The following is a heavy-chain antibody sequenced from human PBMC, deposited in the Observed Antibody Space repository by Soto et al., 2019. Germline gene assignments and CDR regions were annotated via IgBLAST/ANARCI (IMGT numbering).Heavy chain of an antibody. CDR1: GFTFSSYA. Sequence: QVQLVESGGGVVQPGRSLRLSCAASGFTFSSYAMHWVRQAPGKGLEWVAVISYDGSNKYYADSVKGRFTISRDNSKNTLYLQMNSLSAEDTAVYYCARDLRGRYYYDSSGYLYWGQGTLVTVSS. D-gene: IGHD3-22*01. CDR2: ISYDGSNK. J-gene: IGHJ4*02. CDR3: ARDLRGRYYYDSSGYLY. V-gene: IGHV3-30-3*01.